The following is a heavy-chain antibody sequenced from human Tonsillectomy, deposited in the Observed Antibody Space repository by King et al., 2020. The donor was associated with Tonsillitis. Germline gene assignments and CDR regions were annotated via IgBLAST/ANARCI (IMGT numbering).Heavy chain of an antibody. CDR3: ARVRLRFFDWLPDAQETDSL. J-gene: IGHJ1*01. D-gene: IGHD3-9*01. CDR1: GGSISSGYY. V-gene: IGHV4-31*03. Sequence: QLQLQESGPRLVKPSQTLSLTCTVSGGSISSGYYWNWIRQHPGKGLEWIGYIYYSGSAYYNPSLESRVTISVDTSKNQFSLKLTSVSAADTAVYYCARVRLRFFDWLPDAQETDSLWGQGALVTVSS. CDR2: IYYSGSA.